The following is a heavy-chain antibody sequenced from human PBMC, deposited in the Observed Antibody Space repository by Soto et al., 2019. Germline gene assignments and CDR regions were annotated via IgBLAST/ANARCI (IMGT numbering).Heavy chain of an antibody. Sequence: GGSLRLSCAASGFTFSSYGMHWVRQAPGKGLEWVAVISYDGSNKYYADSVKGRFTISRDNSKNTLYLQMNSLRAEDTAVYYCAKERGYCSGGSCYGPGNYYYYYYGMDVWGQGTTVTVSS. J-gene: IGHJ6*02. D-gene: IGHD2-15*01. CDR1: GFTFSSYG. CDR2: ISYDGSNK. V-gene: IGHV3-30*18. CDR3: AKERGYCSGGSCYGPGNYYYYYYGMDV.